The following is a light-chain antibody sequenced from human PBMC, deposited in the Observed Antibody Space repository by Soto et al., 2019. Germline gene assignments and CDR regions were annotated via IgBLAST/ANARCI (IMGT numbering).Light chain of an antibody. CDR2: RTS. CDR3: QQYKAWPLT. CDR1: ESISSN. Sequence: EIVMTQSPATLSVSQGERATLSCRASESISSNLAWYQQKPGQAPRLLIYRTSNRATGVPARFSGSGSGTEFTLTISSLQSEDFAVFYCQQYKAWPLTFGGGTNVELK. V-gene: IGKV3-15*01. J-gene: IGKJ4*01.